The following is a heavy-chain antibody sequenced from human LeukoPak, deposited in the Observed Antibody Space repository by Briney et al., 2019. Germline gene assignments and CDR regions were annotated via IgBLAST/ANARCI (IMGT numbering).Heavy chain of an antibody. J-gene: IGHJ4*02. CDR1: GFTFSSYA. CDR2: IRGSGTGT. Sequence: GGSLRLSCATSGFTFSSYAISWVRQAPGKGLEWVSSIRGSGTGTFYADSVKGRLTISRDTSKNTLYLQMNSLRAEDTAVYYCARGTYWSPLDFDYWGQGTLVTVSS. D-gene: IGHD1-1*01. V-gene: IGHV3-23*01. CDR3: ARGTYWSPLDFDY.